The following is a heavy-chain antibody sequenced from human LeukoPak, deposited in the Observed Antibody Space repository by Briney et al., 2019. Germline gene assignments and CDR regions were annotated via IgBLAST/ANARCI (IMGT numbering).Heavy chain of an antibody. J-gene: IGHJ4*02. CDR3: ARDSSTVTFDY. CDR2: ISGSGGST. D-gene: IGHD4-17*01. V-gene: IGHV3-23*01. Sequence: GGSLRLSCAASGFTFSSYAMSWVRQAPGKGLEWVSAISGSGGSTYYADSVKGRFTISRDNAKNSLYLQMNSLRAEDTAVYYCARDSSTVTFDYWGQGTLVTVSS. CDR1: GFTFSSYA.